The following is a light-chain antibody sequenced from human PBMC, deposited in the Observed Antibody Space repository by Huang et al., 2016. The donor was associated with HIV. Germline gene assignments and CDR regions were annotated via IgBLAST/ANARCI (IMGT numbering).Light chain of an antibody. J-gene: IGKJ3*01. CDR3: QQYERPPDT. Sequence: EIVLTQSPGTLSLSPGERATLSCRASQSVGIYLVWYQQKPGQGPRLLIYGASTRVTGIPDRFRGGGSGTDFTRSDSRLEPEDFAVYYCQQYERPPDTFGPGTKVNIK. V-gene: IGKV3-20*01. CDR2: GAS. CDR1: QSVGIY.